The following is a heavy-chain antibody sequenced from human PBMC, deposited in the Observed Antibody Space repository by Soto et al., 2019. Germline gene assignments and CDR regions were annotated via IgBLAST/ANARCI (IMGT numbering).Heavy chain of an antibody. D-gene: IGHD3-10*01. CDR2: VSPTGDTV. Sequence: VQVVASGRGLVQPGRSLRLSCAVSGFRFEQYVMHWVRQGPGKGLECVSTVSPTGDTVAYADSVEGRFTVSRDNAKNSLYLQMNSLKGDDTALYYCLKDAPNGSIDDWGQGTLVTVSS. CDR3: LKDAPNGSIDD. V-gene: IGHV3-9*01. CDR1: GFRFEQYV. J-gene: IGHJ4*02.